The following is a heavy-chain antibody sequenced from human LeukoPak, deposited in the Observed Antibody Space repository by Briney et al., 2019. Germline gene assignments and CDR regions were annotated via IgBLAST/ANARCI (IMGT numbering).Heavy chain of an antibody. D-gene: IGHD3-22*01. J-gene: IGHJ1*01. Sequence: GASVKVSCKASGYTFTGYYMHWVRQAPGQGLEWMGWINPNSGGTNYAQKFQGRVTMTRDTSISTAYMELRSLRSDDTAVYYCAREGYYDSSGYSTAEYFQHWGQGTLVTVSS. CDR2: INPNSGGT. V-gene: IGHV1-2*02. CDR3: AREGYYDSSGYSTAEYFQH. CDR1: GYTFTGYY.